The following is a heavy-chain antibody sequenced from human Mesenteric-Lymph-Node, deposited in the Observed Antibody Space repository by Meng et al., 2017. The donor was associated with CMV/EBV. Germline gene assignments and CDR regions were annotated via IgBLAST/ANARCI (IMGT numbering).Heavy chain of an antibody. Sequence: TVSGVSVSSGSYYWAWIRQPPGKGLEWIGYISYSGNTNYNPSLKSRLTISLDTSKNQFSLNLISVTAADTAMYYCASGTSYSASGEYWGQGILVTVSS. D-gene: IGHD3-10*01. CDR1: GVSVSSGSYY. J-gene: IGHJ4*02. CDR2: ISYSGNT. CDR3: ASGTSYSASGEY. V-gene: IGHV4-61*01.